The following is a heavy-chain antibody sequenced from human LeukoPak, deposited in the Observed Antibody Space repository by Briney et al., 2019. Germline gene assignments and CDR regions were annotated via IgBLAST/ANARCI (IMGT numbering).Heavy chain of an antibody. CDR2: ISSSGSIK. D-gene: IGHD3-10*01. J-gene: IGHJ4*02. Sequence: PGGSLRLSCAASGFTFSSYEMNWVRQAPGKGLEWVSYISSSGSIKYYADSVKGRFTISRDNAKNSLYLQMNSLRAEDTAVYYCARVSYGSGSYLDYWGQGTLVTVSS. CDR1: GFTFSSYE. CDR3: ARVSYGSGSYLDY. V-gene: IGHV3-48*03.